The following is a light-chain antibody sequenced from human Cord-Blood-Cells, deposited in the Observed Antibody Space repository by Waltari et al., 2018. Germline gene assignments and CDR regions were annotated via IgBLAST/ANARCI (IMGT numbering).Light chain of an antibody. CDR2: YDD. Sequence: QSVLTQPPSVSGAPRQRVTISCSGSSSNIGNKAVNWYQQLPGKAPKLLIYYDDLLPSGVSDRFSGSKSGTSASLAISGLQSEDEADYYCAAWDDSLNGPVFGGGTKLTVL. CDR1: SSNIGNKA. V-gene: IGLV1-36*01. J-gene: IGLJ3*02. CDR3: AAWDDSLNGPV.